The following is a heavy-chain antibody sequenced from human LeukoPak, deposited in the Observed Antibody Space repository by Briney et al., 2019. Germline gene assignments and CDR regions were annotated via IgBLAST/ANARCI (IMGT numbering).Heavy chain of an antibody. CDR3: TRGSSTSGTYPHDY. V-gene: IGHV3-30*04. D-gene: IGHD1-26*01. CDR1: GFTFNDYA. Sequence: PGGSLRLSCAPSGFTFNDYAMHWVRQAPGKELEWAAGIAYDATHKVYADSVRGRFTISRDNSKRTLYLQMDSLTTDDTGVYYCTRGSSTSGTYPHDYWGQGTLVTVSS. J-gene: IGHJ4*02. CDR2: IAYDATHK.